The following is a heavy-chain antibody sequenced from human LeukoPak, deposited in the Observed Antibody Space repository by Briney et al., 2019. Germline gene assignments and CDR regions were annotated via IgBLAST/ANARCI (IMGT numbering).Heavy chain of an antibody. CDR3: ARTQEAGYSSGRYDSYYYYYMDV. D-gene: IGHD6-19*01. CDR2: SYTNGST. J-gene: IGHJ6*03. CDR1: DGSTSSGIYC. Sequence: SETLSLTCAFSDGSTSSGIYCGSWIRQPGGKGLGWIGRSYTNGSTNYNPSLKGRVTISVDTSKNQFSLKLSSVTAADTAVYFCARTQEAGYSSGRYDSYYYYYMDVWGKGTTVTISS. V-gene: IGHV4-61*02.